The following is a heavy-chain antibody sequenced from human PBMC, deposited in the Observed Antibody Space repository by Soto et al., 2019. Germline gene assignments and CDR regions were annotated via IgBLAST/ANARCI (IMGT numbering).Heavy chain of an antibody. CDR1: GFTFSSYG. V-gene: IGHV3-30*03. Sequence: QVQLVESGGGVVQPGRSLRLSCAASGFTFSSYGMHWVRQAPGKGLEWVAVISYDGSYKYYADSVKGRFTISRDNSKNTLYLQMNSLRAEDTAVYYCARGTWSGYPYYFDYWGQGTLVTVSS. CDR2: ISYDGSYK. CDR3: ARGTWSGYPYYFDY. D-gene: IGHD3-3*01. J-gene: IGHJ4*02.